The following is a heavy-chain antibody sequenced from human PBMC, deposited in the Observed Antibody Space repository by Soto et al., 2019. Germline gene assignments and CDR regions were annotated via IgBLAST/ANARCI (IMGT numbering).Heavy chain of an antibody. D-gene: IGHD4-17*01. CDR1: GFTFSDHY. J-gene: IGHJ6*02. Sequence: EVQLVESGGGLVQPGGSLRLSCAASGFTFSDHYMDWVRQAPGKGLEWVGRTRNKANSYTTEYAASVKGRFTISRDDSKNSRYLQMNRLKPEDTAVYYCARGPPSRVTTGDYYGMDVWGQGTTVTVSS. CDR2: TRNKANSYTT. V-gene: IGHV3-72*01. CDR3: ARGPPSRVTTGDYYGMDV.